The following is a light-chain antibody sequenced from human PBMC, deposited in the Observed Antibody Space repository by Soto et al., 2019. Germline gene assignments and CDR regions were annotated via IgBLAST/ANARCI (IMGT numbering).Light chain of an antibody. Sequence: DIQMTQSPSSLSASVGDRIIITCRASRDIATYLNWYQQTPGKAPKLLIYSASTLQVGVPSRFSGSGSGTHFTLTITSLQPEDLGSYYCQQPSIRWTFGQGTKVEI. J-gene: IGKJ1*01. V-gene: IGKV1-39*01. CDR3: QQPSIRWT. CDR1: RDIATY. CDR2: SAS.